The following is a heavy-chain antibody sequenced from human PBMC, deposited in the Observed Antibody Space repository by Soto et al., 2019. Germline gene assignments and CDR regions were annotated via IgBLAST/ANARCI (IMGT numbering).Heavy chain of an antibody. D-gene: IGHD2-15*01. CDR3: ARDDAGGSCIEF. CDR1: GFTFSNYN. V-gene: IGHV3-21*01. Sequence: EVQLVGSGGGLVKRGGSLRLSCAASGFTFSNYNMNWVRQAPGEGLEWVSSISSSSSYIYYADSVKGRFTISRDNAKNSLYLQMNSLRAEDTAVYYCARDDAGGSCIEFWGQGTLVTVSS. CDR2: ISSSSSYI. J-gene: IGHJ4*02.